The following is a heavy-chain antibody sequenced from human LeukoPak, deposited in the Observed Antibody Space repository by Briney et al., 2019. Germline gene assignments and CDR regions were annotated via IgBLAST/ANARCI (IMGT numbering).Heavy chain of an antibody. V-gene: IGHV4-34*01. CDR1: GGSFSGYY. J-gene: IGHJ3*02. CDR3: ARAWDIVVVPAAMRSGAFDI. Sequence: SETLSLTCAVYGGSFSGYYWSWIRQPPGKGREWIREINHSGSTNYNPSLKSRVTISVDTSKNQFSLKLSSVTAADTAVYYCARAWDIVVVPAAMRSGAFDIWGQGTMVTVSS. CDR2: INHSGST. D-gene: IGHD2-2*01.